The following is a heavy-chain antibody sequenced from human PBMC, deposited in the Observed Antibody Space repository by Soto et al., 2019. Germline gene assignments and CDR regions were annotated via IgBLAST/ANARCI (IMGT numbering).Heavy chain of an antibody. CDR1: GGSISSGDYY. CDR2: IYYSGST. Sequence: SETLSLTCTVSGGSISSGDYYWSWIRQPPGKGLEWIGYIYYSGSTYYNPSLKSRVTISVDTSKNQFSLKLSSVTAADTAVYYRARVLAEPPDYYYGMDVWGQGTTVTVSS. J-gene: IGHJ6*02. V-gene: IGHV4-30-4*01. D-gene: IGHD1-1*01. CDR3: ARVLAEPPDYYYGMDV.